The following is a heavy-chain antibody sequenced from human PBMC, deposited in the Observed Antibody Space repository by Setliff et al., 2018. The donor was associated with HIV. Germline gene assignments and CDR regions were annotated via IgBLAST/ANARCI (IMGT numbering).Heavy chain of an antibody. V-gene: IGHV3-11*04. CDR1: GFSFRDYY. Sequence: PGGSLRLSCAASGFSFRDYYMNWIRQAPGKGLEWVSYISSHIGKNTNYADSVKGRFTISRDNTNNLLYLQMNSLRAEDTAIYFCARTPYSSSSLYYYYYMDVWGKGTTVTVSS. CDR2: ISSHIGKNT. CDR3: ARTPYSSSSLYYYYYMDV. J-gene: IGHJ6*03. D-gene: IGHD6-6*01.